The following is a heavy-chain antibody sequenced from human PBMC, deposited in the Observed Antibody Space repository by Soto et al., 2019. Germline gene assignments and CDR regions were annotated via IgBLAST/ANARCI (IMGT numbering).Heavy chain of an antibody. V-gene: IGHV1-69*01. Sequence: QVQLVQSGAEVKKPGASVKVSCKASGGTFSSYAISWVRQAPGHGLEWMGGIIPIVGTANYAQKFQGRVTITADESTSTAYMELSSLRSEDTAVYYWARGGWYDSSGYAPYYFDYWGQGTLVTVSS. D-gene: IGHD3-22*01. J-gene: IGHJ4*02. CDR1: GGTFSSYA. CDR2: IIPIVGTA. CDR3: ARGGWYDSSGYAPYYFDY.